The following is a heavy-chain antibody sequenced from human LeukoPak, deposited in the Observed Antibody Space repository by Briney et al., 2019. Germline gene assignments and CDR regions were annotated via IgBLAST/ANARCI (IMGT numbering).Heavy chain of an antibody. J-gene: IGHJ3*02. CDR1: GYSIGSGHY. Sequence: PSETLSLTCAVSGYSIGSGHYWGWIRQPPGKGLEWIGSLYHSGSTYYNPSLESRVTISVDKSKNQFSLRLTSVTAADTAIYYCARTVTVTPNDAFDIWGHGTMVTVSS. CDR3: ARTVTVTPNDAFDI. CDR2: LYHSGST. D-gene: IGHD4-17*01. V-gene: IGHV4-38-2*01.